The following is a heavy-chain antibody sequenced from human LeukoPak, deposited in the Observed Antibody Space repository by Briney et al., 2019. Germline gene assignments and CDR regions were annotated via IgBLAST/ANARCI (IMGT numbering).Heavy chain of an antibody. CDR1: GYTFTSYG. D-gene: IGHD4-17*01. Sequence: ASVKVSCKASGYTFTSYGTSWVRQAPGQGLEWMGWISAYNGNTNYAQKLQGRVTMTTDTSTSTAYMELKSLRSDDTAVYYCARADGDYEKNWFDPWGQGTLVTVSS. V-gene: IGHV1-18*01. CDR3: ARADGDYEKNWFDP. CDR2: ISAYNGNT. J-gene: IGHJ5*02.